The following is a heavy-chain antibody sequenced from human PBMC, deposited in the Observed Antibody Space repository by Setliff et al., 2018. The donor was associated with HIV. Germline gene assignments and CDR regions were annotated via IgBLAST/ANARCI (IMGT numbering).Heavy chain of an antibody. D-gene: IGHD6-19*01. J-gene: IGHJ3*02. CDR2: IYHSGST. Sequence: LSLTCTVSGGSIGSYYWSWIRQPPGKRLEWIGYIYHSGSTNYNPSLESRVTISVDTSKNQFSLRLSSVTAADTAVYYCARHYPRSDDAFDIWGQGTMVTVSS. CDR3: ARHYPRSDDAFDI. CDR1: GGSIGSYY. V-gene: IGHV4-59*08.